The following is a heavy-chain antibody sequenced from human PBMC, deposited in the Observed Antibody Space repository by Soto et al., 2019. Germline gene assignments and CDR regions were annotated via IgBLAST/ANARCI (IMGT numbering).Heavy chain of an antibody. CDR2: IIPILGIA. D-gene: IGHD2-2*01. CDR1: GGTFSSYT. CDR3: ARAPAGRDWFDP. J-gene: IGHJ5*02. V-gene: IGHV1-69*02. Sequence: QVQLVQSGAAVKKPGSSVKVSCKASGGTFSSYTISWVRQAPGQGREWMGRIIPILGIANYAQKFQGRVMIXAXTSTSTAYMERSSLRSEDTAVYYCARAPAGRDWFDPWGQGTLVTVS.